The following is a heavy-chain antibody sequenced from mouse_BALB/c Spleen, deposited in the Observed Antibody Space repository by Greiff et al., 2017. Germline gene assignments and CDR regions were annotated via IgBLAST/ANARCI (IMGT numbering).Heavy chain of an antibody. CDR3: ARSGYDYYFDY. V-gene: IGHV5-6-4*01. D-gene: IGHD3-1*01. CDR2: ISSGGSYT. Sequence: EVKLMESGGGLVKPGGSLKLSCAASGFTFSSYTMSWVRQTPEKRLEWVATISSGGSYTYYPDSVKGRFTISRDNPKNTLFLQMTSLRSEDTAMYYCARSGYDYYFDYWGQGTTLTVSS. CDR1: GFTFSSYT. J-gene: IGHJ2*01.